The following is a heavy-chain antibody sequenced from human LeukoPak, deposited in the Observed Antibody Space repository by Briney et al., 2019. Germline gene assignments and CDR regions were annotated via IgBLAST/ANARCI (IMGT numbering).Heavy chain of an antibody. D-gene: IGHD4-17*01. CDR1: GYTLTELS. CDR2: FDPEDGET. J-gene: IGHJ4*02. V-gene: IGHV1-24*01. Sequence: ASVKVSCKVSGYTLTELSMHWVRQAPGKGLEWMGGFDPEDGETIYAQKFQGRVTMTEDTSADTAYMELSSLRSEDTAVYYCARGVTVTTGTDYWGQGTLVTVSS. CDR3: ARGVTVTTGTDY.